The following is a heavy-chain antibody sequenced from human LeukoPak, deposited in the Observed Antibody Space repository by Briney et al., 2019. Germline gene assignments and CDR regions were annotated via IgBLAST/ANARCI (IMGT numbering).Heavy chain of an antibody. D-gene: IGHD3-3*01. CDR3: ARGIGYDTKACFDY. CDR2: INWNGGST. Sequence: GGSLRLSCAASGFTFDDYGMSWVRQAPGKGLEWVSGINWNGGSTGYADSVKGRFTISRDDAKNSLYLQMNSLRAEDTALYYCARGIGYDTKACFDYWGQGTLVTVSS. CDR1: GFTFDDYG. V-gene: IGHV3-20*04. J-gene: IGHJ4*02.